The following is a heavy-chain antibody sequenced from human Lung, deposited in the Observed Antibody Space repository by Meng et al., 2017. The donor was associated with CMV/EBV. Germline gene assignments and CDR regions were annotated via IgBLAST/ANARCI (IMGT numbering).Heavy chain of an antibody. CDR1: GFTFSSYS. CDR2: ISSSSSYV. CDR3: AKCSPGRWDTFDI. V-gene: IGHV3-21*04. J-gene: IGHJ3*02. Sequence: GESLKISCAASGFTFSSYSMNWVRQAPGKGLEWVSSISSSSSYVYYADSVKGRFTISRDNAKNSLYLQMNSLRAEDTAVYYCAKCSPGRWDTFDIWGQETMVTVSS. D-gene: IGHD3-10*02.